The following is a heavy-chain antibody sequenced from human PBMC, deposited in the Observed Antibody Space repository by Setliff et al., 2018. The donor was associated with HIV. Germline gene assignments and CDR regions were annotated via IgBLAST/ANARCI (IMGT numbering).Heavy chain of an antibody. CDR3: ASWHITVGGTFDC. Sequence: QAGGSLRLSCAASGFTFSDYGMHWVRQAPGKGLEWVAVISWHSSDIINYADSVKGRFTISRDNAKNSLFLQMDSLRAEDTSVYFCASWHITVGGTFDCWGQGTLVTVSS. J-gene: IGHJ4*02. D-gene: IGHD6-19*01. V-gene: IGHV3-30*03. CDR1: GFTFSDYG. CDR2: ISWHSSDII.